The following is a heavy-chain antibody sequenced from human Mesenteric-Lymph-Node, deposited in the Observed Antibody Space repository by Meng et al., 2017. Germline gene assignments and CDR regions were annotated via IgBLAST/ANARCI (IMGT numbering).Heavy chain of an antibody. CDR2: ISSSGSTI. J-gene: IGHJ5*02. V-gene: IGHV3-11*04. Sequence: LSLTCAASGFTFSDYYMSWIRQAPGKGLEWVSYISSSGSTIYYADSVKGRFTISRDNAKNSLYLQMNSLRAEDTAVYYCARDSRRRGTPMVRGVIITGWFDPWGQGTLVTVSS. CDR1: GFTFSDYY. D-gene: IGHD3-10*01. CDR3: ARDSRRRGTPMVRGVIITGWFDP.